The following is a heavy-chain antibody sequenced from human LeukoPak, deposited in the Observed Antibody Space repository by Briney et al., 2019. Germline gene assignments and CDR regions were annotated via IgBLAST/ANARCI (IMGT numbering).Heavy chain of an antibody. Sequence: GGSLRLSCADSGITFSSYDMHWVRQPTGKGLEWVSSIGTLDDTYYSDSVKGRFTISRENAKNSLYLQMNSLRTEDTAMYYCARGPAPSPPDYWGQGTLVTVSS. CDR2: IGTLDDT. CDR1: GITFSSYD. J-gene: IGHJ4*02. V-gene: IGHV3-13*01. CDR3: ARGPAPSPPDY. D-gene: IGHD6-6*01.